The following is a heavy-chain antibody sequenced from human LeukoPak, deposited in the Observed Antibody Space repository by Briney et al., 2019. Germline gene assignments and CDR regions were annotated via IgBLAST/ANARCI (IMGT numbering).Heavy chain of an antibody. V-gene: IGHV4-30-4*08. CDR2: IYYSGRT. Sequence: SQTLSLTCTVSGGSISSGDYYWSWIRQPPGKGLEWIGCIYYSGRTYDNPSLKIRVTISIDTTKNQFSLKLSSVTAADTAVYYWARRAHYCSGGSCYSFYDYWGQGTLVTVSS. J-gene: IGHJ4*02. CDR1: GGSISSGDYY. CDR3: ARRAHYCSGGSCYSFYDY. D-gene: IGHD2-15*01.